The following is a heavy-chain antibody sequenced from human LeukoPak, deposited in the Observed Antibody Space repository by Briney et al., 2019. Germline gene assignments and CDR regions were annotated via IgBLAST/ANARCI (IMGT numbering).Heavy chain of an antibody. CDR2: IKQDGSEK. V-gene: IGHV3-7*01. J-gene: IGHJ5*02. CDR1: GFTFSSYW. D-gene: IGHD2-15*01. CDR3: ARDRSGGSCLFDP. Sequence: GGSLRLSCAASGFTFSSYWMSWVRQAPGKGLEWVANIKQDGSEKYYVDSVKGRFTISRDNAKNSLYLQMNSLRAEDTAVYYCARDRSGGSCLFDPWGQGTLVTVPS.